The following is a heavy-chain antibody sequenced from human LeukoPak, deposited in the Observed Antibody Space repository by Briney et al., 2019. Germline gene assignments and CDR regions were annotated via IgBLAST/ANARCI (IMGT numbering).Heavy chain of an antibody. Sequence: SETLSLTCTVSGGSISSTNYYWGWIRQPPGKGLEWIGEINHSGSTNYNPSLKSRVTISVDTSKNQFSLKLSSVTAADTAVYYCARGVSGSGRWGQGTLVTVSS. CDR3: ARGVSGSGR. CDR2: INHSGST. D-gene: IGHD3-10*01. V-gene: IGHV4-39*07. CDR1: GGSISSTNYY. J-gene: IGHJ4*02.